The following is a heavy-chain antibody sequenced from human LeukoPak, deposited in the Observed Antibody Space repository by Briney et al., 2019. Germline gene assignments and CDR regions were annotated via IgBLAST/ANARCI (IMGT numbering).Heavy chain of an antibody. CDR1: GFTFSSYA. CDR2: ISYDGSNK. Sequence: PGGSLRLSCAASGFTFSSYAMHWVRQAPGKGLEWVAVISYDGSNKYYADSVKGRFTISRDNSKNTLYLQMNSLRAEDTAVYYCARDGYSGYDYVDYFDYWGQGTLVTVSS. V-gene: IGHV3-30*04. J-gene: IGHJ4*02. CDR3: ARDGYSGYDYVDYFDY. D-gene: IGHD5-12*01.